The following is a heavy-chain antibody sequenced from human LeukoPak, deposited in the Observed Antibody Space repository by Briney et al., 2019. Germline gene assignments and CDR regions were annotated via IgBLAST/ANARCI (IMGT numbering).Heavy chain of an antibody. CDR3: AREGVWPFGYYNYMDV. J-gene: IGHJ6*03. Sequence: GGSLRLSCAASGFTFSSYEMNWVRQAPGKGLEWVSYISSSGSTIYYADSVKGRFTISRDNAKNSLYLQMNSLRSEDTAVYYCAREGVWPFGYYNYMDVWGKGTTVTVSS. D-gene: IGHD2/OR15-2a*01. CDR2: ISSSGSTI. V-gene: IGHV3-48*03. CDR1: GFTFSSYE.